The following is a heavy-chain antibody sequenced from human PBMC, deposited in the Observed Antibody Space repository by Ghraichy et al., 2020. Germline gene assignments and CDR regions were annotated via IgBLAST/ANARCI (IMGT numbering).Heavy chain of an antibody. CDR3: AKERLRMGALFDV. D-gene: IGHD3-16*01. CDR2: ISYDGSNN. J-gene: IGHJ3*01. V-gene: IGHV3-30*18. CDR1: GFYFSNFG. Sequence: GGSLRLSCAASGFYFSNFGIHWVRQAPGKGLEWVAVISYDGSNNYYVDSVKGRFTISRDNSKNTLFLQMNNLRTGDTAVYYCAKERLRMGALFDVWGQGTMVTVSS.